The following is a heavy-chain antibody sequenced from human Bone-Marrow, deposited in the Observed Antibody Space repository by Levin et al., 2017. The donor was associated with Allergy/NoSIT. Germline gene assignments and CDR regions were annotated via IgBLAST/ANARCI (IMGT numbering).Heavy chain of an antibody. Sequence: PGGSLRLSCVGSGFTFENHGIHWVRQAPGKGLEWVSVLSYDGTTEYYADSVKGRLTSSRDNSKNTVYLQIQSLTADDTAVYYCARTGGNHRHEFDSWGPGILVTVSS. D-gene: IGHD1-1*01. J-gene: IGHJ4*02. V-gene: IGHV3-30*03. CDR1: GFTFENHG. CDR3: ARTGGNHRHEFDS. CDR2: LSYDGTTE.